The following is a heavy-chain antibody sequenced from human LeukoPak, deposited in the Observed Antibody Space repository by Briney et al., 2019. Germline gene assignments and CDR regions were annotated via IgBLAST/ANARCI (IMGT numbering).Heavy chain of an antibody. V-gene: IGHV4-34*01. CDR1: GGSFSDYY. Sequence: SETLSLTCGVYGGSFSDYYWSWIRQPPGKGLEWIGEINHSGSTNYNPSLKSRVTISVDTSKNQFSLKVNPVTAADTAVYYCARKGGGQLVNTRRWFDPWGQGTLVTVSS. CDR2: INHSGST. J-gene: IGHJ5*02. D-gene: IGHD6-6*01. CDR3: ARKGGGQLVNTRRWFDP.